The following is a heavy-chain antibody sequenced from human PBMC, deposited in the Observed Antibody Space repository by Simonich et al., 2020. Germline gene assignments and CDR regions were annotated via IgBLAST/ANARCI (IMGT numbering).Heavy chain of an antibody. Sequence: QVQLQQWGAGLLKPSETLSRTGAVYGGSFSGYYWSWIRQPPGKGQEWIGEINHSGSTNNNPSLKSRVTISVDTSKNQFSLKLSSVTAADTAVYYCARGLRVAAAGTAFQHWGQGTLVTVSS. D-gene: IGHD6-13*01. CDR3: ARGLRVAAAGTAFQH. CDR2: INHSGST. CDR1: GGSFSGYY. J-gene: IGHJ1*01. V-gene: IGHV4-34*01.